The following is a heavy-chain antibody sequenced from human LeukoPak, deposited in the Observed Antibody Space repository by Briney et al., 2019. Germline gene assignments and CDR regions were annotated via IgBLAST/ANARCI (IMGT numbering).Heavy chain of an antibody. J-gene: IGHJ4*02. CDR1: GYTFTGYY. CDR3: ARDGSVVVPAAIGDY. CDR2: INPNSGGT. D-gene: IGHD2-2*02. V-gene: IGHV1-2*02. Sequence: ASVKVSCKASGYTFTGYYMHWVRPAPGQGLEWMGWINPNSGGTNYAQKFQGRVTMTRDTSISTAYMELSRLRSDDTAVYYCARDGSVVVPAAIGDYWGQGTLVTVSS.